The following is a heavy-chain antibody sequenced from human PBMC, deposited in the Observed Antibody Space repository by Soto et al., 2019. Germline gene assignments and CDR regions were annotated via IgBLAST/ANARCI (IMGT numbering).Heavy chain of an antibody. CDR2: IYYSGST. V-gene: IGHV4-31*08. CDR3: PISLLLPRLFLYPYSY. D-gene: IGHD3-22*01. Sequence: PSETLYLTCTVSGGSISSGGYYWSWIRQHPGKGLEWIGYIYYSGSTYYNPSLKSRVTISFDTSKNQFSLKLRSVTAADTAVYNCPISLLLPRLFLYPYSYWARGPPVPVSS. CDR1: GGSISSGGYY. J-gene: IGHJ4*02.